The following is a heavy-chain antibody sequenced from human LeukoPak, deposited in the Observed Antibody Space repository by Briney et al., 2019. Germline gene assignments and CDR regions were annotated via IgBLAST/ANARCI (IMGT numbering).Heavy chain of an antibody. V-gene: IGHV3-30*04. CDR2: ISYDGSNK. J-gene: IGHJ4*02. Sequence: PGGSLRLSCAASGFTFSSYAMHWVRQAPGKGLEWVAVISYDGSNKYYADSAKGRFTISRDNSKNTLYLQMNSLRAEDTAVYYCARTTEYYYDSSGYYLDYWGQGTLVTVSS. D-gene: IGHD3-22*01. CDR1: GFTFSSYA. CDR3: ARTTEYYYDSSGYYLDY.